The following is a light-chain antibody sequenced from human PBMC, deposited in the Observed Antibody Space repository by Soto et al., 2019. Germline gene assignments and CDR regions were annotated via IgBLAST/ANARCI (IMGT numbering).Light chain of an antibody. CDR1: SSNIGAGYG. V-gene: IGLV1-40*01. CDR3: QSYDSSLSGWV. CDR2: GNS. Sequence: QSVLTQPPSVSGAPGQRVTISCTGSSSNIGAGYGVHWYQQLPGTAPKLLIYGNSNRPSGVPDRFSGSKSGTSASLAVTGLEAEDEADDYCQSYDSSLSGWVFGGGTKLTVL. J-gene: IGLJ3*02.